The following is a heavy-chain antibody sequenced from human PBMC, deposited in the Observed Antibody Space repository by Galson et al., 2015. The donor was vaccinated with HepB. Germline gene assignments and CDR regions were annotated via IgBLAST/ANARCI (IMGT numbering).Heavy chain of an antibody. J-gene: IGHJ4*02. Sequence: SVKVSCKASGGTFSSYAISWVRQAPGQGLEWMGRIIPILGIANYAQKFQGRVTITADKSTSTAYMELSSLRSEDTAVYYCAREFTGSGSYYKGGSSIDYWGQGTLVTVSS. D-gene: IGHD3-10*01. CDR2: IIPILGIA. CDR1: GGTFSSYA. CDR3: AREFTGSGSYYKGGSSIDY. V-gene: IGHV1-69*04.